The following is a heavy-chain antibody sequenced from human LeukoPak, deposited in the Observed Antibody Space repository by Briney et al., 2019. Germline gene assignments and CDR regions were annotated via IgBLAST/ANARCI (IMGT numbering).Heavy chain of an antibody. D-gene: IGHD2-8*02. CDR1: GGSFSGYY. CDR3: ARRGVLYYYYMDV. J-gene: IGHJ6*03. CDR2: INHSGST. Sequence: SETLSLTCAVYGGSFSGYYWSWIRQPPGKGLEWIGEINHSGSTNYNPSLKSRVTISVDTSKNQFSLKLSSVTAADTAVYYCARRGVLYYYYMDVWGKGTTVTVSS. V-gene: IGHV4-34*01.